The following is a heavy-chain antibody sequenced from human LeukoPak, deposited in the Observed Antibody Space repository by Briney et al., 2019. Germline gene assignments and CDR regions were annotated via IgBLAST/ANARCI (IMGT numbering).Heavy chain of an antibody. Sequence: GGSLRLSCTASGFTLSSYEMSWIRQAPGKGLEWVSSIDYSGGDTHYADSVKGRFTISRDNSKNTLYLQLSSLRGDDTAVYYCATIAVAGPDYWGQGTLVTVSS. CDR3: ATIAVAGPDY. CDR1: GFTLSSYE. J-gene: IGHJ4*02. V-gene: IGHV3-23*01. CDR2: IDYSGGDT. D-gene: IGHD6-19*01.